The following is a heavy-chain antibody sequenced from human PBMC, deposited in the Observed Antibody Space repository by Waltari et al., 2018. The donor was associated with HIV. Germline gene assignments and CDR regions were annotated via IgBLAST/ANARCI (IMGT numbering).Heavy chain of an antibody. CDR2: ISYYGDNQ. CDR3: ARGASGWSPGY. J-gene: IGHJ4*02. D-gene: IGHD6-19*01. CDR1: GFPFSSYA. V-gene: IGHV3-30*03. Sequence: QVQLVESGGGVVQPGRSLRLSCAASGFPFSSYAMHWVRQAPGKGLEWVAVISYYGDNQYYADSVKGRFTISRDNSKNTLYLQMNSLRAEDTAVYYCARGASGWSPGYWGQGTLVTVSS.